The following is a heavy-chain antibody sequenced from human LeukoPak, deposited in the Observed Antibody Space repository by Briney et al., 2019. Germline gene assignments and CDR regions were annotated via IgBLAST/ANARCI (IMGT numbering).Heavy chain of an antibody. CDR2: VYYTGSA. CDR3: ARHGLGYNYGPFDC. J-gene: IGHJ4*02. CDR1: GGSVSSYY. Sequence: PSETLSLTCAVSGGSVSSYYWSWIRQPPGKGLEWIGYVYYTGSANYNPSLKTRVTILIDTSKNQFSLKLSSVTAADTALYCCARHGLGYNYGPFDCWGQGTLVTVSS. V-gene: IGHV4-59*08. D-gene: IGHD5-18*01.